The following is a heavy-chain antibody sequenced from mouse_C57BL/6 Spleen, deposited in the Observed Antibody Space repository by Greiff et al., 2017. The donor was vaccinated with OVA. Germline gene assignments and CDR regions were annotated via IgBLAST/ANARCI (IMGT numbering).Heavy chain of an antibody. CDR2: IDPSDSYT. D-gene: IGHD1-1*01. J-gene: IGHJ1*03. V-gene: IGHV1-50*01. Sequence: QVQLQQPGAELVKPGASVKLSCKASGYTFTSYWMQWVKQRPGQGLEWIGEIDPSDSYTNYNQKFKGKATLTVDTSSSTAYMQLSSLTSEDSAVYYCARRSSYYGSSHWYFDVWGTGTTVTVSS. CDR3: ARRSSYYGSSHWYFDV. CDR1: GYTFTSYW.